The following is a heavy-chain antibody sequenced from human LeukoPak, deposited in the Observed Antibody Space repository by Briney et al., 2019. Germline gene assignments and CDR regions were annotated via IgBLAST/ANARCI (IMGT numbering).Heavy chain of an antibody. CDR2: IFGSGGSA. V-gene: IGHV3-23*01. CDR1: GFTFNSYA. CDR3: RKTTTGNSSGRYPGWPVDY. Sequence: PGGSLRLSCAASGFTFNSYAMYWVRQAPGKGLEWVSGIFGSGGSAHYADSVKGRFTISRDNSKNTVYLQMDSLRVEDTAVYYCRKTTTGNSSGRYPGWPVDYWGQGTLVTVSS. J-gene: IGHJ4*02. D-gene: IGHD6-19*01.